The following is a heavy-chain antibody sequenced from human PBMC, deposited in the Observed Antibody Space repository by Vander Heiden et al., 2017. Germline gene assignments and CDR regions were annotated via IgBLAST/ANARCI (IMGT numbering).Heavy chain of an antibody. J-gene: IGHJ4*02. Sequence: GLEWIGEINHSGSTNYNPSLKSRVTISVDTSKNQFSLKLSSVTAADTAVYYCARGNWGARLWFDYWGPATLCTVSS. CDR2: INHSGST. CDR3: ARGNWGARLWFDY. V-gene: IGHV4-34*01. D-gene: IGHD2-21*01.